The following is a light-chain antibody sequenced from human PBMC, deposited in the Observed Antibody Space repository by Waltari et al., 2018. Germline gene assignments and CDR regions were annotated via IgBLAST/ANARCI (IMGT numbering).Light chain of an antibody. V-gene: IGLV5-45*03. CDR1: SGINVGTYR. J-gene: IGLJ1*01. CDR3: MIWHSSASV. Sequence: QAVLTQPSSLSASPGASASLTCTLRSGINVGTYRIYWYQQKPGSPPQYLLRYKSDSDKQHGSGVPSRFSGSKDASANAGILLSSGLQSEDEADYYCMIWHSSASVFGTGTKVTVL. CDR2: YKSDSDK.